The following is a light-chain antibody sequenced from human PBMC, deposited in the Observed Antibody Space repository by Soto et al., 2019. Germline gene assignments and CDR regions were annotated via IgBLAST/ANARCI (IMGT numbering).Light chain of an antibody. CDR3: QQLNSYPIT. Sequence: IVMTQSPATLSVSPGERSTRSCRASHNIGSNLAWYQHKPGQAPRLLIIGASTRAADFPARFSGSGSGTDFTLTICSLQPEDFATYYCQQLNSYPITFGQGTRLEIK. J-gene: IGKJ5*01. CDR1: HNIGSN. CDR2: GAS. V-gene: IGKV3-15*01.